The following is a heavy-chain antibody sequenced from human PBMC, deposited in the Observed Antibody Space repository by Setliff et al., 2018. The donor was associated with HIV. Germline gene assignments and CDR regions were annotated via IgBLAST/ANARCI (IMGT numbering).Heavy chain of an antibody. V-gene: IGHV4-59*01. D-gene: IGHD7-27*01. Sequence: SETLSLTCSVSGDSIGTYYWNWIRQTPGKRLEWIGFFYYGGSTDYNPALKNRVAISVDTSRNRVSLKMTSVTAADTAVYYCARARLLGGFLSWGRGALVTVTS. CDR3: ARARLLGGFLS. J-gene: IGHJ5*02. CDR1: GDSIGTYY. CDR2: FYYGGST.